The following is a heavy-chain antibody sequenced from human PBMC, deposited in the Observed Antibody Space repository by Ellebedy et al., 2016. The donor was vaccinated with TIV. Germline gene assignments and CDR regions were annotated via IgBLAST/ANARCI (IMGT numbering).Heavy chain of an antibody. CDR1: GGSISSYY. D-gene: IGHD2-15*01. Sequence: MPSETLSLTCTVSGGSISSYYWSWIRQPPGKGLEWIGYIYYSGSTNYNPSLKSRVTISVDTSKNQFSLKLSSVTAADTAVYYCARHKGCSGGSCYFGFDYWGQGTLVTVSS. CDR2: IYYSGST. V-gene: IGHV4-59*08. J-gene: IGHJ4*02. CDR3: ARHKGCSGGSCYFGFDY.